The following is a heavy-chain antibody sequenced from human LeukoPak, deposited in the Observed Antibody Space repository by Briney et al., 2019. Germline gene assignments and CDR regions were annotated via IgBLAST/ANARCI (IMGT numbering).Heavy chain of an antibody. J-gene: IGHJ4*02. CDR3: ARGPSNYYYDSSGYYFDY. D-gene: IGHD3-22*01. V-gene: IGHV4-4*02. CDR1: GGSISSSNW. CDR2: IYHSGST. Sequence: PSETLSLTCAVSGGSISSSNWWGWVRQPPGKGLEWIGEIYHSGSTNYNPSLKSRVTISVDKSKNQFSLKLSSVTAADTAVYYCARGPSNYYYDSSGYYFDYWGQGTLVTVSS.